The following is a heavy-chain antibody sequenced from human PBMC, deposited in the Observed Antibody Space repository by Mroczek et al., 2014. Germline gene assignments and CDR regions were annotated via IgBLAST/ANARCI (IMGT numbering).Heavy chain of an antibody. CDR3: ARERWFQHYYGSGSQYLDY. V-gene: IGHV3-11*01. Sequence: ESGGGLVKPGGSLRLSCAASGFTFSDYYMSWIRQAPGKGLEWVSYISSSGSTIYYADSVKGRFTISRDNAKNSLYLQMNSLRAEDTAVYYCARERWFQHYYGSGSQYLDYWGQGTLVTVSS. J-gene: IGHJ4*02. CDR2: ISSSGSTI. D-gene: IGHD3-10*01. CDR1: GFTFSDYY.